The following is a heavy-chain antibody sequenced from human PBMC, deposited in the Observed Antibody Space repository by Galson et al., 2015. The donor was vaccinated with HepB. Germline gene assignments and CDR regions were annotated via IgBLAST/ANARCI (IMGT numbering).Heavy chain of an antibody. V-gene: IGHV5-10-1*01. CDR3: ARRDSSSLLGYYYGMDV. J-gene: IGHJ6*02. D-gene: IGHD6-13*01. Sequence: QSGAEVKKPGESLKISCKGSGYSFTSYWIGWVRQMPGKGLEWMGRIDPSDSYTNYSPSFQGHVTISADKSISTAYLQWSSLKASDTAMYYCARRDSSSLLGYYYGMDVWGQGTTVTVTS. CDR2: IDPSDSYT. CDR1: GYSFTSYW.